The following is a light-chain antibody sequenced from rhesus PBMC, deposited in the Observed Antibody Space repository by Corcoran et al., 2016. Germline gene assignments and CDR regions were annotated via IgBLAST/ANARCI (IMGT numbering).Light chain of an antibody. V-gene: IGLV2-32*02. CDR2: EAS. Sequence: QPALTQPRSVSGSPGQSVTISCTGTSSDIGGFNYVSWYQQHPGTAPKLVIYEASKRPSGVSDRFFGSKSGNPASLTISGLQTEDGADYYCSSYAGANTLVLFGGGTRVTVL. CDR1: SSDIGGFNY. CDR3: SSYAGANTLVL. J-gene: IGLJ2*01.